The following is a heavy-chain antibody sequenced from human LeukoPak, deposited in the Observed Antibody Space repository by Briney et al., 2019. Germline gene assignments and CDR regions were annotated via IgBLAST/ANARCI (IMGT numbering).Heavy chain of an antibody. CDR3: ARGDCSGGSCYQTNLAFDI. CDR1: GFSFSSYS. CDR2: ISSSSSYI. J-gene: IGHJ3*02. D-gene: IGHD2-15*01. Sequence: PGGSLRLSCAASGFSFSSYSMNWVRQAPGKGLEWVSSISSSSSYIYYADSVKGRFTISRDNAKNSLYLQMNSLRAEDTAVYYCARGDCSGGSCYQTNLAFDIWGQGTMVTVSS. V-gene: IGHV3-21*01.